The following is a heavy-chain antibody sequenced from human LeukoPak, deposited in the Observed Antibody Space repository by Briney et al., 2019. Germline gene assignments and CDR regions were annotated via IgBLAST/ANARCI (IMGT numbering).Heavy chain of an antibody. J-gene: IGHJ6*02. CDR3: ARGGRPTVVTRNYYYGMDV. V-gene: IGHV4-30-4*01. CDR1: GGSISSGDYY. CDR2: IYYSGST. D-gene: IGHD4-23*01. Sequence: SETLSLPCTVSGGSISSGDYYWSWIRQPPGKGLEWIGYIYYSGSTYYNPSLKSRVTISVDTSKNQFSLKLSSVTAADTAVYYCARGGRPTVVTRNYYYGMDVWGQGTTVTVSS.